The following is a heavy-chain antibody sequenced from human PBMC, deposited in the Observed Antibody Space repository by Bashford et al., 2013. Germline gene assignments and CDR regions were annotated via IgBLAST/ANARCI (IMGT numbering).Heavy chain of an antibody. CDR1: GFTFSSHA. CDR2: ISYDGSNK. V-gene: IGHV3-30-3*01. CDR3: ARDTLNGDRGNNYYYYGMDV. J-gene: IGHJ6*04. Sequence: GGSLRLSCAASGFTFSSHAMHWVRQAPGKGLEWVAVISYDGSNKYYADSVKGRFTISRDNSKNTLYLQMNSLRAEDTAVYYCARDTLNGDRGNNYYYYGMDVWAEGTTVTVSS. D-gene: IGHD4-17*01.